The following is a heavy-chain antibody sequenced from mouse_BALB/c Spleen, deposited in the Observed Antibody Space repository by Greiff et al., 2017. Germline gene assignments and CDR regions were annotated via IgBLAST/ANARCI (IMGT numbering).Heavy chain of an antibody. CDR3: ARGIYYGYDGGLSYAMDY. J-gene: IGHJ4*01. CDR2: IWAGGST. V-gene: IGHV2-9*02. Sequence: QVHVKQSGPGLVAPSQSLSITCTVSGFSLTSYGVHWVRQPAGKGLEWLGVIWAGGSTNYNSALMSRLSISKDNSKSQVFLKMNSLQTDDTAMYYCARGIYYGYDGGLSYAMDYWGQGTSVTVSS. D-gene: IGHD2-2*01. CDR1: GFSLTSYG.